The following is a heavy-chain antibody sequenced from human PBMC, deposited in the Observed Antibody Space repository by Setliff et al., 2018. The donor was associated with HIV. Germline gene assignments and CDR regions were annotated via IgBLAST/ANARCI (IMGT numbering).Heavy chain of an antibody. CDR3: ARGGRR. V-gene: IGHV3-30*01. CDR1: GFNFSTFA. CDR2: FPSDGRKN. Sequence: GGSLRLSCATSGFNFSTFAMHWVRQAPGKGLEWLAVFPSDGRKNYYADSVKGRFTVSRDNSKNTLYLQLNSLRPEDTAVYYCARGGRRWGQGTLVTVSS. D-gene: IGHD1-26*01. J-gene: IGHJ4*02.